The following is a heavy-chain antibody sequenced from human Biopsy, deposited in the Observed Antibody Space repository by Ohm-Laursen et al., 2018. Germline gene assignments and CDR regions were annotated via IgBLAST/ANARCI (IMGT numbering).Heavy chain of an antibody. CDR1: GKTFSDYY. D-gene: IGHD3-22*01. V-gene: IGHV4-59*10. CDR2: IYTSGIT. Sequence: TLSLTCEVYGKTFSDYYWSWIRQPAGKGLEWIGQIYTSGITNYNPSLKSRVTMSVDTSKNKFSLRVRSVTAADTAVYYCVRGVDYYDPYHYYALDVWGQGTTVTVSS. CDR3: VRGVDYYDPYHYYALDV. J-gene: IGHJ6*02.